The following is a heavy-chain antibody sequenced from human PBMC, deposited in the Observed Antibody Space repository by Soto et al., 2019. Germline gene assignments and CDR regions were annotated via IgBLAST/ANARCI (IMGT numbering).Heavy chain of an antibody. CDR3: AREYYYGMDV. CDR2: ITGSSDYT. CDR1: GFTFSDYY. J-gene: IGHJ6*02. V-gene: IGHV3-11*05. Sequence: QVQLVESGGGLVRPGGSLRLSCAASGFTFSDYYMTWIRQAPGKGLEWVSYITGSSDYTNYADSVKGRFTISRDNVKNSLYLQMNSLRAEDTAVYYCAREYYYGMDVWGQGTTVNVSS.